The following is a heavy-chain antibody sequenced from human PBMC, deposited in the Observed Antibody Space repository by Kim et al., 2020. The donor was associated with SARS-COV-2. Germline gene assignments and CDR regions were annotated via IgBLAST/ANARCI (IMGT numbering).Heavy chain of an antibody. CDR3: ARESVTGTDDLDI. CDR1: GFTFSSYE. Sequence: GGSLRLSCAPSGFTFSSYEINWVRQAPGTGLEWVSYISDSCSNTYYADSVKGRFTISRDNAKNSLFLQMNSLRVEDTAVYYCARESVTGTDDLDIWGQGTLVTVSS. J-gene: IGHJ3*02. D-gene: IGHD6-19*01. CDR2: ISDSCSNT. V-gene: IGHV3-48*03.